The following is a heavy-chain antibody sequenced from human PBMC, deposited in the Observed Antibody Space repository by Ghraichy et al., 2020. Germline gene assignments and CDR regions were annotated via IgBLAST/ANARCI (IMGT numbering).Heavy chain of an antibody. CDR3: ARARAAPGTPENAFDL. D-gene: IGHD6-13*01. Sequence: GRSPRLSCAASGFTFSTFAIHWVRQSPGKGLEWVAVISRSGGEKYYADSVEGRFTISRDNSKNTLYLQMDSLRTEDTAFYYCARARAAPGTPENAFDLWGQGTRVTVST. CDR2: ISRSGGEK. CDR1: GFTFSTFA. V-gene: IGHV3-30-3*01. J-gene: IGHJ3*01.